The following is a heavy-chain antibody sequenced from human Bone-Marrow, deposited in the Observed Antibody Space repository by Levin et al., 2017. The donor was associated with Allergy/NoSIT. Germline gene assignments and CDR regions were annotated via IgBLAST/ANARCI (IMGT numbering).Heavy chain of an antibody. D-gene: IGHD6-19*01. CDR2: IYYSGST. Sequence: SETLSLTCTVSGGSISSYYWSWIRQPPGKGLEWIGYIYYSGSTNYNPSLKSRVTISVDTSKNQFSLKLSSVTAADTAVYYCARQQGDKAVAGPFDYWGQGTLVTVSS. CDR3: ARQQGDKAVAGPFDY. V-gene: IGHV4-59*08. J-gene: IGHJ4*02. CDR1: GGSISSYY.